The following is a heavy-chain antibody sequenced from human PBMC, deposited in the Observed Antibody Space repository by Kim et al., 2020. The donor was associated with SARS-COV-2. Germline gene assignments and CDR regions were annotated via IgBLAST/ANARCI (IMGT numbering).Heavy chain of an antibody. V-gene: IGHV1-8*01. CDR2: INPNRGNS. J-gene: IGHJ2*01. CDR3: VGGIAWRSENWYFVV. CDR1: GDTLTIYD. Sequence: ASVKVSCKAPGDTLTIYDINWVRQATGQGLEWMGWINPNRGNSGYAQKFQGRVTMTRNTSISTAYMELSSLTSEDTAVYYCVGGIAWRSENWYFVVSGRG.